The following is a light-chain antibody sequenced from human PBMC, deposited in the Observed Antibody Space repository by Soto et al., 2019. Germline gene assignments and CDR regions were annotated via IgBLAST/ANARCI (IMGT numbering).Light chain of an antibody. CDR2: GAS. CDR1: QSVDNN. J-gene: IGKJ2*01. CDR3: QQYGEWPPSYT. V-gene: IGKV3-15*01. Sequence: EIIMTQSPATLSVSPGERATLSCRASQSVDNNLAWYQQKPGQAPRLLIYGASTRATGIPARFSGSRSGTEFTLPIISLQSDDFVVYYCQQYGEWPPSYTFGQGTKLEIK.